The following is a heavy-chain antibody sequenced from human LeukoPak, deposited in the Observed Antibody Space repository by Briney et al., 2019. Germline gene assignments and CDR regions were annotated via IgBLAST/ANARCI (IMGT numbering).Heavy chain of an antibody. J-gene: IGHJ4*02. CDR2: INPNSGGT. V-gene: IGHV1-2*02. D-gene: IGHD6-19*01. Sequence: ASVKVSCKASGYTFTDYYMHWVRQAPGQGLECMGWINPNSGGTNYAQKFQGRVAMTRDTSISTAYVELSSLTSDDTAVYYCASGGVAVAGSAIDYWGQGTLVTVSS. CDR3: ASGGVAVAGSAIDY. CDR1: GYTFTDYY.